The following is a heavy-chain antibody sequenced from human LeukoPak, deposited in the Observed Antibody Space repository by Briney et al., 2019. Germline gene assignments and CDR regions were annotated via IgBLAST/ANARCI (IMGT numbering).Heavy chain of an antibody. D-gene: IGHD6-19*01. CDR3: AKDPRYSSGWYELNYFDY. V-gene: IGHV3-7*05. CDR2: INQDGSAE. J-gene: IGHJ4*02. CDR1: GFTFSNYW. Sequence: GGSLRLSCAASGFTFSNYWMNWVRQAPGKGLEWVANINQDGSAEYYVDSVKGRFTISRDNSKNTLYLQMNSLRAEDTAVYYCAKDPRYSSGWYELNYFDYWGQGTLVTVSS.